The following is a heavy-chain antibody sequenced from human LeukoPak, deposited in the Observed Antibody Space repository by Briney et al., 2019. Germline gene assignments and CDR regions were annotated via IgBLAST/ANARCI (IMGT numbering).Heavy chain of an antibody. Sequence: SETLSLTCTVSGGSISSYYWSWIRQPPGKGLEWIGYIYYSGSTNYNPSLKGRVTISVDTSKNQFSLKLSSVTAADTAVYYCARADQFGDGWFDPWGQGTLVTVSS. CDR3: ARADQFGDGWFDP. V-gene: IGHV4-59*01. J-gene: IGHJ5*02. CDR2: IYYSGST. CDR1: GGSISSYY. D-gene: IGHD3-10*01.